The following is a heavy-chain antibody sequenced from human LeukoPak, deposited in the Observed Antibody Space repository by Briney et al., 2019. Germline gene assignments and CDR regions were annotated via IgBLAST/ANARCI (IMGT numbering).Heavy chain of an antibody. CDR2: INPNSGGT. J-gene: IGHJ5*02. CDR1: GYTFTGYY. CDR3: ARDLGGGFDP. Sequence: AASVKVSCKASGYTFTGYYMHWVRQAPGQGLEWMGWINPNSGGTNYAQKFQGRVTITADKSTSTAYMELSSLRSEDTAVYYCARDLGGGFDPWGQGTLVTVSS. V-gene: IGHV1-2*02. D-gene: IGHD3-16*01.